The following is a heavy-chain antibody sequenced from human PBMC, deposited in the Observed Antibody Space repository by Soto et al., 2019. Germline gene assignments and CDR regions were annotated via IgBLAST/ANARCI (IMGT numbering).Heavy chain of an antibody. D-gene: IGHD2-21*02. Sequence: GGSLRLSCAASGFTFSSYGMHWVRQAPGKGLEWVAVISYDGSNKYYADSVKGRFTISRDNSKNTLYLQMNSLRAEDTAVYYCAKDRIVVVTAIQGYFDYWGQGXLVTVSS. CDR1: GFTFSSYG. J-gene: IGHJ4*02. CDR3: AKDRIVVVTAIQGYFDY. CDR2: ISYDGSNK. V-gene: IGHV3-30*18.